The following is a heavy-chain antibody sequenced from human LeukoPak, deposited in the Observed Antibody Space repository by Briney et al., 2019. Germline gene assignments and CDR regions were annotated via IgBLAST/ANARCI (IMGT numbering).Heavy chain of an antibody. J-gene: IGHJ5*02. V-gene: IGHV1-69*04. D-gene: IGHD1-1*01. CDR3: ARVTTGWFDP. Sequence: ASVKVSCKASGGTFSSYAISWVRQAPGQGLEWMGRVIPILGIANYAQKFQGRVTITADKSTSTAYMELSSLRSEDTAVYYCARVTTGWFDPWGQGTLVTVSS. CDR1: GGTFSSYA. CDR2: VIPILGIA.